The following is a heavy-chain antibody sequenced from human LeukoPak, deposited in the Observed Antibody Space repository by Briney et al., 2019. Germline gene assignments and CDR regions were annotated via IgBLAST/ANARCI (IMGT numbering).Heavy chain of an antibody. Sequence: ASVKVSCKVSGYTLTELFMHWVRQAPGKGLEWMGGFDPEYGETMYAQKFQGRVTMTEDTSTDTAYMELSSLKSEDTAVYYCARTATTSDYWGQGTLVTVSS. J-gene: IGHJ4*02. CDR1: GYTLTELF. V-gene: IGHV1-24*01. D-gene: IGHD4-17*01. CDR2: FDPEYGET. CDR3: ARTATTSDY.